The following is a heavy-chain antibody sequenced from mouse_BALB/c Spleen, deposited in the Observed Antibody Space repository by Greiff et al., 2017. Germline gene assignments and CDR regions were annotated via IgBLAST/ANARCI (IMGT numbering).Heavy chain of an antibody. J-gene: IGHJ2*01. CDR3: AKEVDGYYDY. CDR1: GYSITSDYA. V-gene: IGHV3-2*02. CDR2: ISYSGST. Sequence: VKLMESGPGLVKPSQSLSLTCTVTGYSITSDYAWNWIRQFPGNKLEWMGYISYSGSTSYNPSLKSRISITRDTSKNQFFLQLNSVTTEDTATYYCAKEVDGYYDYWGQGTTLTVSS. D-gene: IGHD2-3*01.